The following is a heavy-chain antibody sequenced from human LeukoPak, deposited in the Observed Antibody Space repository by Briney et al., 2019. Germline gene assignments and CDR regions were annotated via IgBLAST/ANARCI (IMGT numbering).Heavy chain of an antibody. CDR2: MNPNSGNT. Sequence: ASVKVSCKASGYTFTSYDINWVRQATGQGLEWMGWMNPNSGNTGYAQKFQGRVTMTRNTSISTAYMELSSLRSEDTAVYYCARLKSLPRRSNIVVVLATTYFDYWGQGTLVTVSS. D-gene: IGHD2-2*01. CDR1: GYTFTSYD. V-gene: IGHV1-8*01. CDR3: ARLKSLPRRSNIVVVLATTYFDY. J-gene: IGHJ4*02.